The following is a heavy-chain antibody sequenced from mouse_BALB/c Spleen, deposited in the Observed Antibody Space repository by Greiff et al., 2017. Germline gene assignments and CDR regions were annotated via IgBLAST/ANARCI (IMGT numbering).Heavy chain of an antibody. CDR3: ARGGYYDKYAMDY. CDR1: GDSITSGY. CDR2: ISYSGST. J-gene: IGHJ4*01. D-gene: IGHD2-3*01. V-gene: IGHV3-8*02. Sequence: EVKLMESGPSLVKPSQTLSLTCSVTGDSITSGYWNWIRKFPGNKLEYMGYISYSGSTYYNPSLKSRISITRDTSKNQYYLQLNSVTTEDTATYYCARGGYYDKYAMDYWGQGTSVTVSS.